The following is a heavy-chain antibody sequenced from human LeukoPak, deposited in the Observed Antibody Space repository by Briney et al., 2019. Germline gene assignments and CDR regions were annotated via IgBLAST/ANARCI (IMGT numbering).Heavy chain of an antibody. D-gene: IGHD2-2*02. V-gene: IGHV3-48*04. J-gene: IGHJ6*03. Sequence: GGSLRLSCAASGVTFSSYSMNWVRQAPGKGLEWVSYISSSSSTIYYADSVKSRFTISRDNAKNSLYLQMNSLRAEDTAVYYCARVGYCSSTSCYNYYYYYYMDVWGKGTTVTVSS. CDR2: ISSSSSTI. CDR3: ARVGYCSSTSCYNYYYYYYMDV. CDR1: GVTFSSYS.